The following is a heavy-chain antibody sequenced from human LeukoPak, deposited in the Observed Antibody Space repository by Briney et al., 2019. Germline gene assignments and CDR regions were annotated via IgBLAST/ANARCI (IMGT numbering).Heavy chain of an antibody. CDR1: GGSISSYY. CDR3: ARGPYDFWSGYLRRNWFDP. V-gene: IGHV4-59*01. Sequence: KSSETLSLTCTVSGGSISSYYWSWIRQPPGKGLEWIGYIYYSGSTNYNPSLKSRVTISVDTSKNQFSLKLSSVTAADTAVYYCARGPYDFWSGYLRRNWFDPWGQGTLVTVSS. J-gene: IGHJ5*02. CDR2: IYYSGST. D-gene: IGHD3-3*01.